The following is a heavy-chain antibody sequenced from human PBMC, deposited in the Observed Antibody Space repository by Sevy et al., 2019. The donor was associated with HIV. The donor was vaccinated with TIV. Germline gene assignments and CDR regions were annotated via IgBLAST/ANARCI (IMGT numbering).Heavy chain of an antibody. Sequence: GGSLRLSCAASGFTFSSYWMSWVRQAPGKGLEWVANIKQDGSEKYYVDSVKGRFTISRDNAKNSLYLQMNSLRAEDTAMYYCARGGRGVIIYHWGQGTLVTVSS. J-gene: IGHJ5*02. V-gene: IGHV3-7*03. D-gene: IGHD3-10*01. CDR3: ARGGRGVIIYH. CDR2: IKQDGSEK. CDR1: GFTFSSYW.